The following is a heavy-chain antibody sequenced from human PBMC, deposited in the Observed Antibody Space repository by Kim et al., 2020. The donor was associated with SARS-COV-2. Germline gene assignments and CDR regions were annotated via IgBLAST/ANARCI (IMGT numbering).Heavy chain of an antibody. D-gene: IGHD3-10*01. CDR3: ANSKGAILPDAFDV. Sequence: GGSLRLSCAASGFTFGNYVMSWVRQAPGRGLEWVSSISGSGATTHLADSVKGRFSVSRDNSKHTFHLQMKSLRADDTAVYYCANSKGAILPDAFDVWGQGKMVTVCS. CDR1: GFTFGNYV. CDR2: ISGSGATT. J-gene: IGHJ3*01. V-gene: IGHV3-23*01.